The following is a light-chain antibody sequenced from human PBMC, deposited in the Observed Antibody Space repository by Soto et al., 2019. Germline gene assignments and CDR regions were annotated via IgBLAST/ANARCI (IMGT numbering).Light chain of an antibody. CDR3: SSYTSTGSLYV. J-gene: IGLJ1*01. CDR2: EAN. CDR1: SSDVGGYNY. V-gene: IGLV2-14*01. Sequence: QSVLTQSASVSGSPGQSITISCTGSSSDVGGYNYVSWYQQHPDKAPKLIIFEANSRPSGVSHRFSGSKSGNTASLTISGLQTEDEADYYCSSYTSTGSLYVFGTGTKVTVL.